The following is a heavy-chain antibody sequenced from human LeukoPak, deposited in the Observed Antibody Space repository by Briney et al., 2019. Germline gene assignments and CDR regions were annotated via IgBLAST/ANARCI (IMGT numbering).Heavy chain of an antibody. D-gene: IGHD5-18*01. CDR3: ARGDPMVTPNAFDI. Sequence: SETLSLTCTVSGGSISSYYWSWIRQPPGKGLEWIGYIYYSGSTNYNPSLKSRVTISVDASKNQFSLKLSSVTAADTAVYYCARGDPMVTPNAFDIWGQGTMVTVSS. V-gene: IGHV4-59*01. CDR2: IYYSGST. J-gene: IGHJ3*02. CDR1: GGSISSYY.